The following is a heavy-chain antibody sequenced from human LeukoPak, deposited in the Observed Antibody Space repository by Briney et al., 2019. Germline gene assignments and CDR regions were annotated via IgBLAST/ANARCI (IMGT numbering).Heavy chain of an antibody. CDR2: ISNSGDST. CDR1: GFTFSSHV. D-gene: IGHD4-17*01. V-gene: IGHV3-23*01. Sequence: GRSLRLSCAASGFTFSSHVMSWVRQAPGKGLEWVSAISNSGDSTFYADSVKGRLTISRDNSKSTLYLQMDSLRAEDTAVYYCASTGYGVRDYWGQGTLVTVSS. CDR3: ASTGYGVRDY. J-gene: IGHJ4*02.